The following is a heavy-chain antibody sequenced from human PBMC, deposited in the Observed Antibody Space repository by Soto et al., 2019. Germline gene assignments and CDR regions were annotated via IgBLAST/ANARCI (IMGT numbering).Heavy chain of an antibody. CDR1: GYTFTTYD. V-gene: IGHV1-18*01. CDR3: ARFYGSGSFPYDY. D-gene: IGHD3-10*01. CDR2: INAYTGNT. Sequence: QVQVVQSGAEVKEPGASVEVACKASGYTFTTYDISWVRQAPGQGLEWIGWINAYTGNTNYAQKVQGRVTMTTDTSTSTAYMELRSLRSDDTAVYYCARFYGSGSFPYDYRGQGTLVTVSS. J-gene: IGHJ4*02.